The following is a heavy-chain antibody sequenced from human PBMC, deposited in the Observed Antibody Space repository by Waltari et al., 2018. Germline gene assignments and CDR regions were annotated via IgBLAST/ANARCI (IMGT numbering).Heavy chain of an antibody. CDR3: ARDHAAAGPEDYYYMDV. J-gene: IGHJ6*03. CDR2: IYYSGST. Sequence: QLQLQESGPGLVKPSETLSLPCTVSGRSISSSSYYWGWIRQPPGKGLEWIGSIYYSGSTYYNPSLKSRVTISVDTSKNQFSLKLSSVTAADTAVYYCARDHAAAGPEDYYYMDVWGKGTTVTISS. V-gene: IGHV4-39*07. CDR1: GRSISSSSYY. D-gene: IGHD6-13*01.